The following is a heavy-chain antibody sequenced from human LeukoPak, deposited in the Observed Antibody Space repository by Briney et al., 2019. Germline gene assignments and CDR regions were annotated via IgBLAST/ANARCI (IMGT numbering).Heavy chain of an antibody. J-gene: IGHJ4*02. CDR2: ISYDGSNK. V-gene: IGHV3-30*18. CDR3: AKDDYGDYGGNFDY. CDR1: GFTFSSYG. D-gene: IGHD4-17*01. Sequence: GGSLRLSCAASGFTFSSYGMQWVRQAPGKGLKWVAVISYDGSNKYYADSVKGRFTISRDNSKHTLYLQMNSLRAEDTAVYYCAKDDYGDYGGNFDYWGQGTLVTVSS.